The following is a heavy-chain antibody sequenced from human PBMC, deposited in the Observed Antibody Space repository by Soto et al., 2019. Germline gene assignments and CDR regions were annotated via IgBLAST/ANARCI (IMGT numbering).Heavy chain of an antibody. V-gene: IGHV3-11*01. CDR3: ARDIGYCSSTSCYFYYYYYYYMDV. J-gene: IGHJ6*03. CDR2: ISSSGSTI. CDR1: GFTFSDYY. Sequence: PGGSLRLSCAASGFTFSDYYMSWIRQAPGKGLEWVSYISSSGSTIYYADSVKGRFTISRDNAKNSLYLQMNSLRAEDTAVYYCARDIGYCSSTSCYFYYYYYYYMDVWGKGTTVTVSS. D-gene: IGHD2-2*01.